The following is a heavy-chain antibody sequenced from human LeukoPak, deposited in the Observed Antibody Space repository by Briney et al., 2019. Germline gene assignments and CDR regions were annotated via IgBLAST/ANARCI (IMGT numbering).Heavy chain of an antibody. J-gene: IGHJ5*02. CDR2: ISAYNGNT. Sequence: ASVKVSCKASGYTFTSYYMHWVRQAPGQGLEWMGWISAYNGNTNYAQKLQGRVTMTTDTSTSTAYMELRSLRSDDTAVYYCARTDIVATKSTTYNWFDPWGQGTLVTVSS. CDR1: GYTFTSYY. CDR3: ARTDIVATKSTTYNWFDP. V-gene: IGHV1-18*04. D-gene: IGHD5-12*01.